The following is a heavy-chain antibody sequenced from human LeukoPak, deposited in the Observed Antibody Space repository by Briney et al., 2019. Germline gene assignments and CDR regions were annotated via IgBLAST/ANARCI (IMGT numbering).Heavy chain of an antibody. J-gene: IGHJ5*02. Sequence: SETLSLTCTVSGDSISRYYWSWIRQPPGKGLEWIGYFFYSGSATYNPSLNSRVTISLDTSKSQFSLKLSSVTAADTAVYYCARDWSEYSRSHTFDPWGQGTLVTVSS. CDR2: FFYSGSA. CDR3: ARDWSEYSRSHTFDP. CDR1: GDSISRYY. V-gene: IGHV4-59*01. D-gene: IGHD6-6*01.